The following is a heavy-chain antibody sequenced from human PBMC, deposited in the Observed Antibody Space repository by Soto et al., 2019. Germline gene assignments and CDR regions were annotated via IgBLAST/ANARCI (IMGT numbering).Heavy chain of an antibody. J-gene: IGHJ6*03. V-gene: IGHV1-58*02. Sequence: ASVKVSCKASGFTFTSSAMQWVRQARGQRLEWIGWIVVGSGNTNYAQKFQERVTITRDMSTSTAYMELSSLRSEDTAVYYCAAGPLRFVEWSPHDCYYYMDVWGKGNTVTFSS. CDR1: GFTFTSSA. D-gene: IGHD3-3*01. CDR3: AAGPLRFVEWSPHDCYYYMDV. CDR2: IVVGSGNT.